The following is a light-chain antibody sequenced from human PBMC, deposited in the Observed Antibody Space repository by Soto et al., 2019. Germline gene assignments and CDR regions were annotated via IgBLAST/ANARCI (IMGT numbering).Light chain of an antibody. CDR3: QQRGNSIT. CDR1: QSVKTY. J-gene: IGKJ4*02. CDR2: DTS. V-gene: IGKV3-11*01. Sequence: EIVLTQTPATLSLSPGQRATLSCWASQSVKTYLMWYQHKPGQAPRLLIYDTSNRATGILDRFSGSGSGTGFTLTISNLKPEDSAVYYCQQRGNSITFGGGTKVEI.